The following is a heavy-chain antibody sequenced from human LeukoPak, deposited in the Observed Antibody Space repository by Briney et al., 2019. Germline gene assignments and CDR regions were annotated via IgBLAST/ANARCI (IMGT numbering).Heavy chain of an antibody. Sequence: GSLRLSCATFGFTFSSYAMSLVRQAPGKGVEWVSAISGSGGYTSYADSAKGRFTISRDNPKNTLYLQMNSLRAEDTAVYYCAKDEITMVRGVLDYWGQGTLVTVSS. CDR3: AKDEITMVRGVLDY. D-gene: IGHD3-10*01. CDR2: ISGSGGYT. J-gene: IGHJ4*02. CDR1: GFTFSSYA. V-gene: IGHV3-23*01.